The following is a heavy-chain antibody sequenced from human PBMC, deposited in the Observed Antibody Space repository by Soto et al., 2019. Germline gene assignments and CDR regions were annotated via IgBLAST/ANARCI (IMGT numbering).Heavy chain of an antibody. CDR3: AKELLRWYRNYYYYGMDV. Sequence: EVQLLESGGGLVQPGGSLRLSCAASGFTFSSYAMSWVRQAPGKGLEWVSAISGSGGSTYYADSVKGRFTISRDNSKNTLYLQLNGLRAEDTAVYYCAKELLRWYRNYYYYGMDVWGQGTTVTVSS. J-gene: IGHJ6*02. D-gene: IGHD2-15*01. V-gene: IGHV3-23*01. CDR1: GFTFSSYA. CDR2: ISGSGGST.